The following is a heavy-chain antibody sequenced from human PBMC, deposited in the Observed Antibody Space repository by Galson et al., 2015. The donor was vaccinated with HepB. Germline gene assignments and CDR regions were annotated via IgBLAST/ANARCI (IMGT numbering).Heavy chain of an antibody. CDR3: AKDLSWSLKDAFDI. CDR1: GFTFDDYA. D-gene: IGHD1-26*01. CDR2: ISWNSGSI. V-gene: IGHV3-9*01. J-gene: IGHJ3*02. Sequence: SLRLSCAASGFTFDDYAMRWVRQAPGKGLEWVSGISWNSGSIGYADSVKGRFTISRDNAKNSLYLQMNSLRAEDTALYYCAKDLSWSLKDAFDIWGQGTMVTVSS.